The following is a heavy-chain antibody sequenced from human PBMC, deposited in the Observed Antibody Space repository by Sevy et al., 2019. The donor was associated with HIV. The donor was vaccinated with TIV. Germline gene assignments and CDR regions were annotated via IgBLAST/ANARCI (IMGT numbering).Heavy chain of an antibody. CDR2: ISNSGSTK. J-gene: IGHJ4*02. CDR3: ARDLPPSATTVAHFDY. V-gene: IGHV3-48*03. D-gene: IGHD4-17*01. CDR1: GFNFSSYE. Sequence: GGSLRLSCAASGFNFSSYEMNWVRQAPGKGLEWVSYISNSGSTKDYSDSVKGRFTISRDNAKNSLYLQMNSLRVEDTAVYYCARDLPPSATTVAHFDYWGRGTLVTVSS.